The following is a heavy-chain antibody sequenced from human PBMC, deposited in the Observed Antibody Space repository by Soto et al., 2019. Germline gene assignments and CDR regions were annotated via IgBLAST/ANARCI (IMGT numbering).Heavy chain of an antibody. CDR2: ISYDGSNK. CDR1: GFTFSSYA. V-gene: IGHV3-30-3*01. J-gene: IGHJ3*02. Sequence: GGSLRLSCAASGFTFSSYAMHWGRQAPGKGLEWVAVISYDGSNKNYADSVKGRSTISRDNSKNTLILQINSLRAEDTAVYYCARVPSLDSTMPKYCSGGSCRLRDALGIWGQETMLAVS. CDR3: ARVPSLDSTMPKYCSGGSCRLRDALGI. D-gene: IGHD2-15*01.